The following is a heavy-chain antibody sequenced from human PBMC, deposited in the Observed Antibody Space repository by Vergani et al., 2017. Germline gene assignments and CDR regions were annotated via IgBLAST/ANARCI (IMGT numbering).Heavy chain of an antibody. CDR2: ITAIGSA. Sequence: QVHLQQRGAGVLKPSETLSLTCGVIGGSLSGYFWSWIRQSPGRGLEWIGEITAIGSAKYSPSATSRVTISVDTSRGEFTLTVTSVTAADTGLYFCASRRPRLNLGSKSNPGTFDSLGQGTLVTVSS. D-gene: IGHD3-10*01. V-gene: IGHV4-34*02. CDR1: GGSLSGYF. J-gene: IGHJ4*02. CDR3: ASRRPRLNLGSKSNPGTFDS.